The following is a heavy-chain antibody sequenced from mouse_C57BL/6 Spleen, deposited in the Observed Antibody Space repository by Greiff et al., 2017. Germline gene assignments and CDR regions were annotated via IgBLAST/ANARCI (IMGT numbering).Heavy chain of an antibody. J-gene: IGHJ4*01. Sequence: QVQLQQPGAELVKPGASVKMSCKASGYTFTSYWITWVKQRPGQGLEWIGDIYPGSGSTNYNEKFKSKATLTVDTSSSTAYMQLSSLTSEDSAVYYCASYYYYDNSDAMDYWGQGTSVTVSS. CDR1: GYTFTSYW. V-gene: IGHV1-55*01. CDR2: IYPGSGST. D-gene: IGHD1-1*01. CDR3: ASYYYYDNSDAMDY.